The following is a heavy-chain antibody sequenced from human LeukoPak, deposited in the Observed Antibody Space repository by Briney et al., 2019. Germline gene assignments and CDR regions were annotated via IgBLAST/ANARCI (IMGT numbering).Heavy chain of an antibody. V-gene: IGHV3-23*01. CDR1: GFTFSSYA. D-gene: IGHD6-13*01. J-gene: IGHJ5*02. Sequence: GGSLKLSCAASGFTFSSYAMSWVRQAPGKGLEWVSGISGSGGSTYCADSVKGRFTISRDNSKNTLYLQMNSLRAEDTAVYYCAKAQGAAGSNWFDPWGQGTLVTVSS. CDR2: ISGSGGST. CDR3: AKAQGAAGSNWFDP.